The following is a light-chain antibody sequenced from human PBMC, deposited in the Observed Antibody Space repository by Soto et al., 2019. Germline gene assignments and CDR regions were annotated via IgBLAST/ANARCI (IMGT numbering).Light chain of an antibody. V-gene: IGLV2-14*01. CDR2: EVS. CDR3: SAYTSSSTYVV. Sequence: QSALTQPASVSGSPGQSITISCTGTSSDVGGYNYVSWYKQHPGKAPKLMIYEVSNRPSGVSNRFSGSKSGNTASLTISGLQAEDEADYYCSAYTSSSTYVVFGGGTKLTVL. CDR1: SSDVGGYNY. J-gene: IGLJ2*01.